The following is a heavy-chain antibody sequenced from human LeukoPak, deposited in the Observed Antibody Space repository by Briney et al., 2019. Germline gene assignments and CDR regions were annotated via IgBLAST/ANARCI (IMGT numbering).Heavy chain of an antibody. CDR2: ISGSGGST. J-gene: IGHJ6*04. CDR1: GFTFSSYG. Sequence: GGSLRLSCAASGFTFSSYGMSWVRQAPGKGLEWVSAISGSGGSTYYADSVKGRFTISRDNSKNTLYLQMNSLRAEDTAVYYCAKDRWFGELLPADVWGKGTTVTVSS. D-gene: IGHD3-10*01. V-gene: IGHV3-23*01. CDR3: AKDRWFGELLPADV.